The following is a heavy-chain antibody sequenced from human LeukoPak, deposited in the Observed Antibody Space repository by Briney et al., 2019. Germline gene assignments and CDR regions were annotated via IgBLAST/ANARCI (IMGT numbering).Heavy chain of an antibody. CDR2: IYTSGST. D-gene: IGHD3-3*01. J-gene: IGHJ5*02. CDR1: GGSISSYY. CDR3: ARGQRFLEWLLQDYNWFDP. Sequence: SETLSLTCTVSGGSISSYYWSWIRQPAGKGLEWIGRIYTSGSTNYNPSLKSRVTISVDTSKNQFSLKLSSVTAADTAVYYCARGQRFLEWLLQDYNWFDPWGQGTLVTVSS. V-gene: IGHV4-4*07.